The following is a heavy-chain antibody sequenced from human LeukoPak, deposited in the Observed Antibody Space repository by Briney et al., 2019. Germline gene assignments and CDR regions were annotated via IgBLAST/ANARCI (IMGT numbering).Heavy chain of an antibody. CDR2: IKQDGSEK. CDR3: ARVQWELRGVGSYFEY. V-gene: IGHV3-7*01. Sequence: PGGSLRLSCVVSGFTFSSYWISWVRQAPGEGLEWVANIKQDGSEKYYVDSVKGRFTMSRDNAKNSLYLQMNSLRAEDTAVYYCARVQWELRGVGSYFEYWGQGALVTVSS. J-gene: IGHJ4*02. CDR1: GFTFSSYW. D-gene: IGHD1-26*01.